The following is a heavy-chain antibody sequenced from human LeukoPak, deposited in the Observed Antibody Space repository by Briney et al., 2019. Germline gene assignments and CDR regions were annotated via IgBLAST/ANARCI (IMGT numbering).Heavy chain of an antibody. CDR3: ARVSPNTVTTLQFFVY. V-gene: IGHV3-7*01. CDR1: GFPFGIYW. D-gene: IGHD4-17*01. CDR2: IQQDGGKK. Sequence: GALRLSCAASGFPFGIYWMSWVRPPPGKGLEWVANIQQDGGKKYSEKSVKGRFTIYRDNAKNSLYLRMNSLRAEDTAVYYCARVSPNTVTTLQFFVYWGEGTLVTDSS. J-gene: IGHJ4*02.